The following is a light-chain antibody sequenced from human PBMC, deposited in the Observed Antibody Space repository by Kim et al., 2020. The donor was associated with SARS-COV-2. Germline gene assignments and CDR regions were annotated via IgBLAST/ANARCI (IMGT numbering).Light chain of an antibody. V-gene: IGLV2-14*01. CDR3: SSYTSSSTF. CDR2: DVS. Sequence: QSALTQPASVSGSPGQSITISCTGTSSDVGGYNYVSWYQQHPGKAPKLMIYDVSKRPSGVSNRFSGSKSGNTASLTISGLQAEHEADYYCSSYTSSSTFFGGGTQLTVL. J-gene: IGLJ2*01. CDR1: SSDVGGYNY.